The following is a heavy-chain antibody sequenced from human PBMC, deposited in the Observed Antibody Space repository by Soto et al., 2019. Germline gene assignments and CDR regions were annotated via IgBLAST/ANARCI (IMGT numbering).Heavy chain of an antibody. CDR2: ISFDGSNK. D-gene: IGHD6-19*01. CDR1: GFTFSSHT. V-gene: IGHV3-30-3*01. CDR3: ARGQTSGWGNWFDP. Sequence: QVQLVESGGGVVQPGRSLRLSCAASGFTFSSHTMHWVRQAPGKGLEWVAVISFDGSNKYYADSVKGRFTISRDNSKNTLYLQKSSLRVEDTAVYYWARGQTSGWGNWFDPWGQGSLVIVSS. J-gene: IGHJ5*02.